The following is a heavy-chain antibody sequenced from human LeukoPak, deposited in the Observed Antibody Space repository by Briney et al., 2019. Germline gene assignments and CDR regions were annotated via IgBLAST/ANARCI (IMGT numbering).Heavy chain of an antibody. D-gene: IGHD2-21*02. CDR2: INSDGSST. Sequence: GSLRLSCAASGFTFNSYWMHWVRQAPGKGLVWVSRINSDGSSTSYADSVKGRLTISRDNAKNTLYLQMNSLRAEDTAVYYCARARGGDSLFDYWGQGTLVTVSS. V-gene: IGHV3-74*01. J-gene: IGHJ4*02. CDR1: GFTFNSYW. CDR3: ARARGGDSLFDY.